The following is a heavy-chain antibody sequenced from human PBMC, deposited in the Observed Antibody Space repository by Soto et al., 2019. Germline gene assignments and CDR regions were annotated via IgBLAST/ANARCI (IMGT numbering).Heavy chain of an antibody. J-gene: IGHJ6*03. CDR1: GFTFSNYA. D-gene: IGHD2-2*01. Sequence: GGSLRLSCAASGFTFSNYAMTWVRQAPGKGLEWVSAISGSGGSTYYADYVKGRFTISRDNSKNTLYLQMNSLRAEDTAVYYCAKDLTAAQYYYYYYMDVWGKGTTVTVSS. CDR2: ISGSGGST. CDR3: AKDLTAAQYYYYYYMDV. V-gene: IGHV3-23*01.